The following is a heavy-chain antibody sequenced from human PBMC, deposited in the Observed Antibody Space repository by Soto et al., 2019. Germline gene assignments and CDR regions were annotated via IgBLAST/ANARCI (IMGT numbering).Heavy chain of an antibody. CDR3: AIARSNYAYYYALDV. J-gene: IGHJ6*02. D-gene: IGHD4-4*01. V-gene: IGHV1-69*06. Sequence: QVQLVQSGAEVKKPGSAVNVSCKASGGTFNSYAVSWVRQAPGQGLEWMGGIIPLFGAPRYAQKFQGRVTITADKATSTVYMEVNSLRSEDTAVFYCAIARSNYAYYYALDVWGQGTTVSGSS. CDR2: IIPLFGAP. CDR1: GGTFNSYA.